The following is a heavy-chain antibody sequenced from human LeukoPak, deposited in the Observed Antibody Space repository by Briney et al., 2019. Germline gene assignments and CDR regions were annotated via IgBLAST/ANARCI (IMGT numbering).Heavy chain of an antibody. V-gene: IGHV4-59*01. CDR1: VGSISYYC. J-gene: IGHJ3*02. CDR3: AREGARWEPSFSAFDI. D-gene: IGHD1-26*01. Sequence: SETLSLTCTVSVGSISYYCWSCIRQSPGKGLEWIGYIYYSGNTNYNPSLKSRVTISVETSKNQFSLKLSSVTAADTAVYYCAREGARWEPSFSAFDIWGQGTMVTVSS. CDR2: IYYSGNT.